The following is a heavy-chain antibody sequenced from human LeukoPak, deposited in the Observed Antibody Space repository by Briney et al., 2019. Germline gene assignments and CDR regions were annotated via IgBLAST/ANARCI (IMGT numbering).Heavy chain of an antibody. D-gene: IGHD6-13*01. Sequence: GGSLRXSCXAXXXTFXDYAMHWVRQAPGKGLEWVSGISWNSGSIGYADSVKGRFTISRDNAKNSLYLQMNSLRAEDTALYYCAKDIGYPLSMYYFDYWGQGTLVTVSS. J-gene: IGHJ4*02. CDR1: XXTFXDYA. CDR3: AKDIGYPLSMYYFDY. V-gene: IGHV3-9*01. CDR2: ISWNSGSI.